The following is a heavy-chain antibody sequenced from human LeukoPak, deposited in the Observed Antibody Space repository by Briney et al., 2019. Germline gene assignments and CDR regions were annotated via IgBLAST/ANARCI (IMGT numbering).Heavy chain of an antibody. D-gene: IGHD1-14*01. CDR3: ARTNQISETAFDI. J-gene: IGHJ3*02. Sequence: PSETLSLTCSVSSGSISNYYWSWIRQSPGKGLEWIGYILSSGSTNYNPSVKSRVTTSVDTSRNQFSLKLRSVTAADTAVYYRARTNQISETAFDIWGQGTMVIVSS. CDR1: SGSISNYY. V-gene: IGHV4-59*01. CDR2: ILSSGST.